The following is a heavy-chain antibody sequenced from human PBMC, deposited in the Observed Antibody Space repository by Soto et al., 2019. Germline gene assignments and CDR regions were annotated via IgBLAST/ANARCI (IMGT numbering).Heavy chain of an antibody. Sequence: QVHLVESGGGVVQPGTSLRLSCAASGLTFSTYDMHWVRQAPGKGLEWVALIWSDGSRTFYADSVKGRFTISRDNSKNTLYRQMHSLRADATAVYYCAGEPKGGAYDMDFWGQGTTVTVSS. J-gene: IGHJ6*02. V-gene: IGHV3-33*01. CDR1: GLTFSTYD. CDR2: IWSDGSRT. D-gene: IGHD3-16*01. CDR3: AGEPKGGAYDMDF.